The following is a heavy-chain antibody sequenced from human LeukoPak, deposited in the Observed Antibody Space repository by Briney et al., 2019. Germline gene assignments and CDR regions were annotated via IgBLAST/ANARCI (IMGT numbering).Heavy chain of an antibody. CDR2: ISSSSSYI. V-gene: IGHV3-21*01. Sequence: GGSLRLSCAASGFTFSSYSMNWVRQAPGKGLEWVSSISSSSSYIYYADSVKGRFTISRDNAKNSLYLQMNGLRAEDTAVYYCARDSVAGYEVYFDYWGQGTLVTVSS. CDR3: ARDSVAGYEVYFDY. D-gene: IGHD5-12*01. CDR1: GFTFSSYS. J-gene: IGHJ4*02.